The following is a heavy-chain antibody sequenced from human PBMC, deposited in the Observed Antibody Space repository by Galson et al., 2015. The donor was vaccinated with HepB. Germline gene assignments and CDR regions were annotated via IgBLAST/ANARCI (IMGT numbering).Heavy chain of an antibody. Sequence: LSLTCTVSGGSISSYYCNWIRQPAGKGLEWIGRIFTSGSTNYNPSLKSRVTMSVDTSKNQFSLKLSSVTAADTAVYYCARGSVVPAAKGPNWFDPWGQGTLVTVSS. D-gene: IGHD2-2*01. V-gene: IGHV4-4*07. CDR3: ARGSVVPAAKGPNWFDP. CDR2: IFTSGST. J-gene: IGHJ5*02. CDR1: GGSISSYY.